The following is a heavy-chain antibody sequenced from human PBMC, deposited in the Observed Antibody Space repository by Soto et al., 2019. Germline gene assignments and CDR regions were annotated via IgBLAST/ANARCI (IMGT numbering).Heavy chain of an antibody. CDR1: RFSFGSYA. D-gene: IGHD3-3*01. J-gene: IGHJ4*02. CDR2: ISGSDGKT. CDR3: ARWSYLDY. V-gene: IGHV3-23*01. Sequence: VGSLRLSCAASRFSFGSYALSWVRQAPGKGLEWVSTISGSDGKTFYADSVKGRFSISRDTSQNTLYLQMNSLRADDTAIYYCARWSYLDYWGQGTRVTVSS.